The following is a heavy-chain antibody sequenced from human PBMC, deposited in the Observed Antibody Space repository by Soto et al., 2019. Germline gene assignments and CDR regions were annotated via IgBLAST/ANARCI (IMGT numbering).Heavy chain of an antibody. Sequence: GGSLRLSCAASGFTFSSFAMSWVRQAPGKGLDWVSAISGSGGSTYSADSVKGRFTISRDNSKNTLYLQMSSLRAEDTAVYYCETGFSAGKGSPQEFWGQGSLVTVSA. CDR2: ISGSGGST. J-gene: IGHJ4*02. CDR1: GFTFSSFA. V-gene: IGHV3-23*01. D-gene: IGHD6-13*01. CDR3: ETGFSAGKGSPQEF.